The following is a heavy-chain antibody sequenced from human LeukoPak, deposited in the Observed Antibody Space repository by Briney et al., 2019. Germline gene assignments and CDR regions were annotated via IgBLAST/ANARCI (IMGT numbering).Heavy chain of an antibody. Sequence: SQTLSLTCTVSDGSITIYYGSWIRQAPRKGLGWIGYIYNSGSTNYNPSLRRRVTISIDTSKKQFSLRLTSVTAADTAMYYCARGYNYGAHYWLDYWAREPWSPSP. D-gene: IGHD5-18*01. CDR3: ARGYNYGAHYWLDY. CDR1: DGSITIYY. CDR2: IYNSGST. J-gene: IGHJ4*02. V-gene: IGHV4-59*01.